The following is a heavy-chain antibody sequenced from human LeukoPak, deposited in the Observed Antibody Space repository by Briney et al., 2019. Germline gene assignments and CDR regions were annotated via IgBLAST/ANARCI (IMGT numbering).Heavy chain of an antibody. CDR2: IYYSGSI. D-gene: IGHD6-25*01. CDR1: GGSISSSSHY. CDR3: ARDRRQRLADLNFDY. V-gene: IGHV4-39*07. Sequence: SETLSLTCTVSGGSISSSSHYWGWIRQSPGKGLEWIGSIYYSGSIYYNPSLKSRVTISVDTSKNQFSLKLTSVTATDTAVYYCARDRRQRLADLNFDYWGQGTLVTVSS. J-gene: IGHJ4*02.